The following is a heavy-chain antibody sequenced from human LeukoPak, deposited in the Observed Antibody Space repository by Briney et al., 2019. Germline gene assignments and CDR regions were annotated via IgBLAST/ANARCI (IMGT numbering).Heavy chain of an antibody. CDR1: GGSISSGGYS. CDR2: IYYSGST. Sequence: PSQTLSLTCAVSGGSISSGGYSWSWIRQPPGKGLEWIGYIYYSGSTYYNPSLKSRVTISVDTSKNQFSLKLSSVTAADTAVYYCARAADGKYSNYWRRQPPEFDYWGQGTLVTVSS. V-gene: IGHV4-30-4*07. CDR3: ARAADGKYSNYWRRQPPEFDY. J-gene: IGHJ4*02. D-gene: IGHD4-11*01.